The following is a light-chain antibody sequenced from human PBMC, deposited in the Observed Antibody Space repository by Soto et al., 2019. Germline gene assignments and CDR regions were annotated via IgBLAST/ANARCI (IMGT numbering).Light chain of an antibody. CDR2: DAS. V-gene: IGKV3-15*01. CDR3: LQYKNGVLT. Sequence: EIVMTQSPATLSVSPWERVTLSCRASQSVSSNLAWYQQKGGQAPRLLLYDASTRATDIPARFSGSESGTDFTLTISSLQSEDFAVYYCLQYKNGVLTFGGGTKVEIK. J-gene: IGKJ4*01. CDR1: QSVSSN.